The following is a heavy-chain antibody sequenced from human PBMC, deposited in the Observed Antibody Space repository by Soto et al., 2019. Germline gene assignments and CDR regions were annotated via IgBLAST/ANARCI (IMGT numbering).Heavy chain of an antibody. D-gene: IGHD4-17*01. CDR2: IRSKANSYAT. V-gene: IGHV3-73*01. CDR3: TRHDDYGDYIDY. J-gene: IGHJ4*02. Sequence: LRLSCAASGFTFSGSAMHWVRQASGKGLEWVGRIRSKANSYATAYAASVKGRFTISRDDSKNTAYLQMNSLKTEDTAVYYCTRHDDYGDYIDYWGQGTLVTVSS. CDR1: GFTFSGSA.